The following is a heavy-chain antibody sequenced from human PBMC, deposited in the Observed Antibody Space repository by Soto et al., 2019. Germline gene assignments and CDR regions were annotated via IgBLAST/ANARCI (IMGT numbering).Heavy chain of an antibody. CDR1: GFTFSNYG. CDR2: ITTSSSTI. V-gene: IGHV3-48*02. Sequence: GGSLRLSCAASGFTFSNYGMTWVRQAPGKGLEWVSFITTSSSTIYYADSVKGRFTISRDNAKNSLYLQMNSLRDEDTAVYYCARPGYSGYDSGYYGMDVWGQGTTVTVSS. CDR3: ARPGYSGYDSGYYGMDV. J-gene: IGHJ6*02. D-gene: IGHD5-12*01.